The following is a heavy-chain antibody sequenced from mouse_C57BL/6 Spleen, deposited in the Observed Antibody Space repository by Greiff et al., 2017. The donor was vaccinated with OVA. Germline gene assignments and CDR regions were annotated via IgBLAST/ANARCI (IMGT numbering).Heavy chain of an antibody. D-gene: IGHD2-1*01. CDR2: INPNNGGT. Sequence: VQLKESGPELVKPGASVKIPCKASGYTFTDYNMDWVKQSHGKSLEWIGDINPNNGGTIYNQKFKGKATLTVDKSSSTAYMELRSLTSEDPAVYYCAREGVYGNLYWYFDVWGTGTTVTVSS. J-gene: IGHJ1*03. CDR3: AREGVYGNLYWYFDV. V-gene: IGHV1-18*01. CDR1: GYTFTDYN.